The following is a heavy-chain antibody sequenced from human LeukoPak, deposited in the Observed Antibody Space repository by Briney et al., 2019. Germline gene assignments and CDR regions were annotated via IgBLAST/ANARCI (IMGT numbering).Heavy chain of an antibody. CDR2: ISSSGST. J-gene: IGHJ3*02. V-gene: IGHV4-61*02. Sequence: SETLSLTCTVSGDSLSSGDYYWSWIRQPAGKGLEWIGRISSSGSTNYNPSLKSRVTISVDTSKNQFSPKLSSVTAADTAVYFCARGPYSYDSSGAFDIWGQGTMVTVSS. CDR1: GDSLSSGDYY. D-gene: IGHD3-22*01. CDR3: ARGPYSYDSSGAFDI.